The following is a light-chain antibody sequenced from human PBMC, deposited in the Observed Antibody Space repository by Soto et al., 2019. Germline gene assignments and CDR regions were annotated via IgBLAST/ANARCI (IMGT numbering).Light chain of an antibody. CDR1: SSVVGAFNY. CDR2: DVS. J-gene: IGLJ2*01. Sequence: QSVLAQPASVSGSPGQSITISCTGTSSVVGAFNYVSWYQQHPGKVPKLMIYDVSNRPSGVSNRFSGSKSGNTASLTITGLQPEDEADYYCSSYTSTYAVSFGGGTKVTVL. V-gene: IGLV2-14*01. CDR3: SSYTSTYAVS.